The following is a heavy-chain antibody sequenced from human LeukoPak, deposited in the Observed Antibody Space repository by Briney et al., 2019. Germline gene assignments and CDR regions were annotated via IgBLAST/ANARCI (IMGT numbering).Heavy chain of an antibody. CDR3: ARRLKAAAGTDY. Sequence: QPGGSLRLSCAASGFTFNNYWIHWVRQVPGKGLVWVSRINNDGSSASYVDSVKGRFTISRDNAKNSLYLQMNSLRAEDTAVYYCARRLKAAAGTDYWGQGTLVTVSS. V-gene: IGHV3-74*01. CDR1: GFTFNNYW. D-gene: IGHD6-13*01. CDR2: INNDGSSA. J-gene: IGHJ4*02.